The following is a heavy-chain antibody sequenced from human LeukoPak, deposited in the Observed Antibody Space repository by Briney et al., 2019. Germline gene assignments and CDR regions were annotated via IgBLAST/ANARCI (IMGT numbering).Heavy chain of an antibody. Sequence: GGSLRLSCAGPGFTFSSYNMNWVRQAPGKGLEWVSYISSSGSTIYYADSVKGRFTISRDNAKNSLYLQMNSLRAEDTAVYYCAELGITMIGGVWGKGTTVTISS. D-gene: IGHD3-10*02. CDR2: ISSSGSTI. CDR3: AELGITMIGGV. CDR1: GFTFSSYN. J-gene: IGHJ6*04. V-gene: IGHV3-48*04.